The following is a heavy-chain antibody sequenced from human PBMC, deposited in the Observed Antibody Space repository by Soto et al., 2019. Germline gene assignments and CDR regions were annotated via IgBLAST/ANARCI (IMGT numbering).Heavy chain of an antibody. J-gene: IGHJ4*02. Sequence: GGSLRLSCAASGFTFSSYGMHWVRQAPGKGLEWVAVISYDGSNKYYADSVKGRFTISRDNSKNTLYLQMNSLRAEDTAVYYCAKAPILHHIDYWGQGTLVTVSS. V-gene: IGHV3-30*18. CDR3: AKAPILHHIDY. CDR1: GFTFSSYG. CDR2: ISYDGSNK.